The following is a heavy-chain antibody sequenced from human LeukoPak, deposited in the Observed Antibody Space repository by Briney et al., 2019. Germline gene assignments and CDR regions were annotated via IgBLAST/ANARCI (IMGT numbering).Heavy chain of an antibody. CDR1: GFTFDDYA. Sequence: GGSLRLSCAASGFTFDDYAMHWVRQAPGKGLEWVSGISWNSGSIGYADSVKGRFTISRDNAKNSLYLQMNSLRAEDTALYYCAKDMGYGSGSYYSGAVDYWGQGTLVTVSS. CDR3: AKDMGYGSGSYYSGAVDY. J-gene: IGHJ4*02. V-gene: IGHV3-9*01. CDR2: ISWNSGSI. D-gene: IGHD3-10*01.